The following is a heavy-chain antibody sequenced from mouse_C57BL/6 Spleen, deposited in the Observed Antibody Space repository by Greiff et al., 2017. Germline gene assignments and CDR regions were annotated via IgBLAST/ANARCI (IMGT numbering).Heavy chain of an antibody. CDR2: IYPRSGTT. D-gene: IGHD1-1*01. CDR1: GYTFTSYG. J-gene: IGHJ3*01. V-gene: IGHV1-81*01. CDR3: ASPYGGSYGAY. Sequence: QVQLQQSGAELARPGASVTLSCKASGYTFTSYGVSWVKQRPGQGLEWIGEIYPRSGTTYYNDKLKGQVTLTADKSSSTAYIELRSLTSEYSAVYFCASPYGGSYGAYWGQGTLVTVSA.